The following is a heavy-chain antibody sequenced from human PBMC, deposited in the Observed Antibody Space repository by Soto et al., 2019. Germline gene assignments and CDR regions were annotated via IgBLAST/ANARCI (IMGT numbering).Heavy chain of an antibody. J-gene: IGHJ4*02. CDR1: GFTFSSYW. Sequence: EVQLVESGGGWVQPGGSLRLSCAASGFTFSSYWMRWVRQAPGKGLEWVANIKQDGSEKYYVDSVKGRFTISRDNAKNSLYLQMNSLRAEDTAVYSCARDRYSSRDPFDYWGQGTLVTVSS. V-gene: IGHV3-7*01. CDR3: ARDRYSSRDPFDY. CDR2: IKQDGSEK. D-gene: IGHD6-13*01.